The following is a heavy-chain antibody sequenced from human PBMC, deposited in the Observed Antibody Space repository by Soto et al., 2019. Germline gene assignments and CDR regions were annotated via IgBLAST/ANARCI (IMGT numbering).Heavy chain of an antibody. Sequence: XGSLRLSCAPAAVTFSSYAMHWVRQAPGKGLEWVAVISYDGSNKCYAGSVKGRFNTSRENSKKTLYLQMNSLIAEGPAVDYCAVGDGWYGHYYYYGMDVWGQGPTVTVSS. CDR3: AVGDGWYGHYYYYGMDV. CDR1: AVTFSSYA. D-gene: IGHD6-19*01. V-gene: IGHV3-30-3*01. CDR2: ISYDGSNK. J-gene: IGHJ6*02.